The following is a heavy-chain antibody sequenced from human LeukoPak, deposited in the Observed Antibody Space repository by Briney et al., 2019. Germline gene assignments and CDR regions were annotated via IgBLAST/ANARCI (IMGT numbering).Heavy chain of an antibody. V-gene: IGHV1-46*01. CDR2: INPSGGST. J-gene: IGHJ5*02. D-gene: IGHD2-15*01. CDR1: GYTFTSYY. Sequence: GASVKVSCKASGYTFTSYYMHWVRQAPGQGLEWMGIINPSGGSTSYAQKFQGRVTMTRDTSTSTVYMELSSLRSEDTAVYYCARGGYCSGGSCASFSVDWFDPWGQGTLVTVSS. CDR3: ARGGYCSGGSCASFSVDWFDP.